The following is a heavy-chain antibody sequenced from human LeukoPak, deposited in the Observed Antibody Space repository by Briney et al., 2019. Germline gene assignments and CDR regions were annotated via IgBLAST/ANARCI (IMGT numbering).Heavy chain of an antibody. V-gene: IGHV7-4-1*02. D-gene: IGHD6-13*01. Sequence: ASVKVSCKASGYTFTSYAMNWVRQAPGQGLEWMGWINTNTGYPTYAQGFTGRFVFSLDTSVSTAYLQISSLKAEDTAVYYCARDVNFGLAAAGHEAFDIWGQGTMVTVSS. CDR3: ARDVNFGLAAAGHEAFDI. CDR1: GYTFTSYA. CDR2: INTNTGYP. J-gene: IGHJ3*02.